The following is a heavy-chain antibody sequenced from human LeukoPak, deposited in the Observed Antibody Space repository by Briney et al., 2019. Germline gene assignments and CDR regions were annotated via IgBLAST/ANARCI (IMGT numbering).Heavy chain of an antibody. CDR1: GFTFSSYD. CDR2: ISSSGSTI. V-gene: IGHV3-48*03. D-gene: IGHD1-26*01. Sequence: GESLRLSXAASGFTFSSYDMNWVRQAPGKGLEWVSYISSSGSTIYYADSVKGRLTISRDNAKNSLYLQMSSLRAEDTAVSYCARVSSGSYYILDYWGQGTLVTVSS. CDR3: ARVSSGSYYILDY. J-gene: IGHJ4*02.